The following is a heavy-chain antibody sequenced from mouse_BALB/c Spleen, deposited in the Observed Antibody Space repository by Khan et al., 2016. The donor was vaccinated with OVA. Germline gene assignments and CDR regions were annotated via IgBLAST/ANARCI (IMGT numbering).Heavy chain of an antibody. CDR2: ISYSGNT. D-gene: IGHD1-1*01. J-gene: IGHJ2*01. CDR3: VRVYGGDFDY. V-gene: IGHV3-2*02. Sequence: EVKLEESGPGLVKPSQSLSLTCTVTGYSITTDYAWNWIRQFPGNKLEWMGYISYSGNTKYNPSLKSRISITRDTSKNQFFLQLKSVTTEDTARYYCVRVYGGDFDYWGQGTTLTVSS. CDR1: GYSITTDYA.